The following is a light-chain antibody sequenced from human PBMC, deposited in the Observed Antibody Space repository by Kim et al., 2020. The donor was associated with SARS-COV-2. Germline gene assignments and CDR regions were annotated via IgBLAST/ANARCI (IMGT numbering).Light chain of an antibody. CDR3: QAWDSSTYV. CDR1: KLGDKY. J-gene: IGLJ1*01. CDR2: QDT. Sequence: SYELTQPPSVSVSAGQTASITCSGDKLGDKYACWYQQKPGQSPVLVIYQDTKRPSGIPERFSGSNSGNTATLTISGTQAMDEADYYCQAWDSSTYVFGPG. V-gene: IGLV3-1*01.